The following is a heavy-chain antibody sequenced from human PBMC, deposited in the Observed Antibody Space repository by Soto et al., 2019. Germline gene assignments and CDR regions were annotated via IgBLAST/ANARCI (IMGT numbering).Heavy chain of an antibody. V-gene: IGHV4-30-4*01. Sequence: QVQLQESGPGLVKPSQTLSLTCTVSGGSISSGDYYWSWIRQPPGKGLEWIGYIYYSGSTYYNPSLKSRVTISVDTSKHQFSLKLSSVTAADTAVYYCARGSYYSDSSGYYHCWGQGTLVTVSS. CDR3: ARGSYYSDSSGYYHC. CDR1: GGSISSGDYY. CDR2: IYYSGST. J-gene: IGHJ4*02. D-gene: IGHD3-22*01.